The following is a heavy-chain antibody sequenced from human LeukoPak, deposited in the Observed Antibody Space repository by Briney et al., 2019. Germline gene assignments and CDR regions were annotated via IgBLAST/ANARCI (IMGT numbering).Heavy chain of an antibody. V-gene: IGHV4-39*07. D-gene: IGHD3-3*01. CDR3: ASLRFKRRFDP. CDR1: GGSISSSSYY. Sequence: PSETLSLTCTVSGGSISSSSYYWGWIRQPPGKGLEWIGSIYYSGSTYYNPSLKSRVTISVDTSKNQFSLKLSSVTAADTAVYYCASLRFKRRFDPWGQGTLVTVSS. J-gene: IGHJ5*02. CDR2: IYYSGST.